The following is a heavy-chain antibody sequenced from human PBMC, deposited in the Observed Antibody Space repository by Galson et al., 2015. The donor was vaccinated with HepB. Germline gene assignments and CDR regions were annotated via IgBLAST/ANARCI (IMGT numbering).Heavy chain of an antibody. Sequence: SLRLSCAASGVSGVTFSDYYMSWIRQAPGKGLEWVSYISDSGSIIYYADSVKGRFTISRDNAKNSLSLQMNSLRAEDTAVYYCARDQDPGARPLWYFDLWGRGTLVTVSS. CDR3: ARDQDPGARPLWYFDL. D-gene: IGHD4/OR15-4a*01. CDR1: GVSGVTFSDYY. V-gene: IGHV3-11*04. J-gene: IGHJ2*01. CDR2: ISDSGSII.